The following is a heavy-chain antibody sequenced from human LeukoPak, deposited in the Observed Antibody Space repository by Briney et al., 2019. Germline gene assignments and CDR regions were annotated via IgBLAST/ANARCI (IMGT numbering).Heavy chain of an antibody. CDR3: ARGRGRLVPVDY. CDR1: GYSISSGYY. CDR2: IYHSGST. D-gene: IGHD2-2*01. V-gene: IGHV4-38-2*02. Sequence: SETLSLTCTVSGYSISSGYYWGWIRQPPGKGLEWIGSIYHSGSTYYNPSLKSRVTISVDTSKNQFSLKLKSVTAADTAVYYCARGRGRLVPVDYWGQGTLVTVSS. J-gene: IGHJ4*02.